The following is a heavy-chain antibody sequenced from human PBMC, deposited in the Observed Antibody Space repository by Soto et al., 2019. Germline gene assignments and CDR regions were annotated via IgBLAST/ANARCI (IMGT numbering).Heavy chain of an antibody. CDR2: INHSGST. CDR1: GGSFSGYY. D-gene: IGHD6-13*01. CDR3: ARVGIAAACRSPEHLGSAFS. Sequence: QVQLQQWGAGLLKPSETLSLTCAVYGGSFSGYYWSWIRQPPGKGLEWIGEINHSGSTNYNPSLKSRVTISVDTSKNQFSLKLSSVTAADTAVYYCARVGIAAACRSPEHLGSAFSWGQGTLVTVSS. J-gene: IGHJ4*02. V-gene: IGHV4-34*01.